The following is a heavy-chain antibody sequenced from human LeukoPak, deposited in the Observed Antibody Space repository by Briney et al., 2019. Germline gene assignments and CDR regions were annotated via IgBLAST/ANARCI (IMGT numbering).Heavy chain of an antibody. J-gene: IGHJ4*02. V-gene: IGHV4-39*07. Sequence: PSETLSLTCTVSGGSISSSSYYWGWIRQPPGKGLEWIGSIYYSGSTYYNPSLKSRVTISVDTSKNQFSLKLSSVTAADTAVYYCARVRGLTTQQNPLDYWGQGTLVTVSS. CDR1: GGSISSSSYY. D-gene: IGHD4-11*01. CDR2: IYYSGST. CDR3: ARVRGLTTQQNPLDY.